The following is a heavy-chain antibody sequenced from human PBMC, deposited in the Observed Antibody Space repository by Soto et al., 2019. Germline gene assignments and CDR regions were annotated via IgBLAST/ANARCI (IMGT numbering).Heavy chain of an antibody. D-gene: IGHD3-10*01. CDR2: ISAYNGNT. CDR3: ARDFDGSGSYYNRYYYYYGMDV. J-gene: IGHJ6*02. Sequence: ASVKVSCKASGYTFTSYGISWVRQAPGQGLEWMAWISAYNGNTNYAQKLQGRVTMTTDTSTSTAYMELRSLRSDDTAVYYCARDFDGSGSYYNRYYYYYGMDVWGQGTTVTVSS. CDR1: GYTFTSYG. V-gene: IGHV1-18*01.